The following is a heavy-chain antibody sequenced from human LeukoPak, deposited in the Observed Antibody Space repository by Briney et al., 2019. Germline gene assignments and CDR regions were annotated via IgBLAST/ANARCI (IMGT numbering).Heavy chain of an antibody. J-gene: IGHJ3*02. CDR3: AKETVVVVAATPDAFDI. D-gene: IGHD2-15*01. CDR2: ISFDGTNK. V-gene: IGHV3-30*18. Sequence: GGSLRLSCAASGFTFSSYGIHWVRQAPGKGLEWVAVISFDGTNKYYADSVKGRFTISRDNSKNTLYLQMNSLRTEDTAVYYCAKETVVVVAATPDAFDIWGQGTMVTVSS. CDR1: GFTFSSYG.